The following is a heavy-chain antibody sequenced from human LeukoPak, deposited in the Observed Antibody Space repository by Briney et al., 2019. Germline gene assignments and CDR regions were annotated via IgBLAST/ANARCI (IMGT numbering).Heavy chain of an antibody. V-gene: IGHV3-23*01. CDR1: GFSFSTYA. Sequence: GGSLRLSCAASGFSFSTYAMSWVRQVPGKGLEWVSSISAAGTFYSDSVKGRFTISRDNSRNTLYLQINSLRAKDTALYYCARDLPGSGWAFHYWGQGTLVTVSS. D-gene: IGHD6-19*01. J-gene: IGHJ4*02. CDR3: ARDLPGSGWAFHY. CDR2: ISAAGT.